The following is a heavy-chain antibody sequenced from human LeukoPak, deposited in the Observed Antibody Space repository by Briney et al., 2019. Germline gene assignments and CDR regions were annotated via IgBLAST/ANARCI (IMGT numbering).Heavy chain of an antibody. V-gene: IGHV3-23*01. CDR2: ISGSGRNT. CDR1: GFTFSSYA. Sequence: GGSLRLSCEASGFTFSSYALSWVRQAPGMGLEWVSCISGSGRNTHYADSVKGRFTISRDNAKNSLYLQMNSLRAEDTAVYYCARSRDSSGLRLAFDIWGQGTMVTVSS. J-gene: IGHJ3*02. CDR3: ARSRDSSGLRLAFDI. D-gene: IGHD3-22*01.